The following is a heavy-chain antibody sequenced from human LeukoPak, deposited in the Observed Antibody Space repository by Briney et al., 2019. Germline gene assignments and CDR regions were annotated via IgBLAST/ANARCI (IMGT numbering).Heavy chain of an antibody. J-gene: IGHJ5*02. V-gene: IGHV3-30*02. CDR2: IRHDGSLI. Sequence: PGGSLRLSCVASGFSFKTDGMHWVRQAPGKGREWVAHIRHDGSLIYYSQCAKGRFTISRDNSKNTLYLQMNSLRSDDTAVYYCTRGDDYGSNMRLPKFNWFDPWGQGALVTVSS. CDR3: TRGDDYGSNMRLPKFNWFDP. D-gene: IGHD4-17*01. CDR1: GFSFKTDG.